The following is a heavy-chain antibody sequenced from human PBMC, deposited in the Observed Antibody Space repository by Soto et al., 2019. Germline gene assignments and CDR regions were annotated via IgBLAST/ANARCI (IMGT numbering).Heavy chain of an antibody. D-gene: IGHD1-26*01. CDR1: GFTFGSYW. V-gene: IGHV3-74*01. J-gene: IGHJ4*02. CDR2: IKTDGSVT. CDR3: ARVGVGAYYFDY. Sequence: EVQLVESGGGLVQPGGSLRLSCAASGFTFGSYWMHWVRQAPGKGLVWVSRIKTDGSVTSYADSVKGRFTISRDNAKNTLYLQMNSLRAEDTAVYYCARVGVGAYYFDYWGQGTLVTVSS.